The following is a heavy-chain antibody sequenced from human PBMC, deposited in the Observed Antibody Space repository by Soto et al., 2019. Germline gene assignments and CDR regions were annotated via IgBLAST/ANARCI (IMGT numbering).Heavy chain of an antibody. J-gene: IGHJ4*02. CDR3: AKLPLSMQYFDY. Sequence: EVQVLQSGGGLVQPGGSLRLSCAASGFTFSSYAMSWVRQAPGKGLEWVSVIRGSGDSTYYADSVKCRFTISRDNSKNTLYLQMSSLRAEDTAAYYCAKLPLSMQYFDYWGQGTLVTVAS. CDR1: GFTFSSYA. D-gene: IGHD2-2*01. V-gene: IGHV3-23*01. CDR2: IRGSGDST.